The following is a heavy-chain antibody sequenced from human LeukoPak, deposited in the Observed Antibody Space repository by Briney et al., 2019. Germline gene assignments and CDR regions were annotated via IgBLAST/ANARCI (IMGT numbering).Heavy chain of an antibody. CDR1: GFTFDDYA. V-gene: IGHV3-9*01. Sequence: GRSLRLSCAASGFTFDDYAMHWVRQAPGKGLEWVSGISWNSGSIGYADSVKGRFTISRDNAKNSLYLQMNSLRAEDTALYYCAKGRYYDILTPFDYWGQGTLVTVSS. D-gene: IGHD3-9*01. CDR3: AKGRYYDILTPFDY. CDR2: ISWNSGSI. J-gene: IGHJ4*02.